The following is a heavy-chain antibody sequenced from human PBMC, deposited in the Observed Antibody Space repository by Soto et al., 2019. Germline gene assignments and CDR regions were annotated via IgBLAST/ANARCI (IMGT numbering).Heavy chain of an antibody. Sequence: ASVKVSCKVSGYTLTELSMHWVRQAPGKGLEWMGGFDPEDGETIYAQKFQGRVTMTEDTSTDTAYMELSSLRSEDTAVYYCATPPGYGSSWFYFDYWGQGTLVTVS. D-gene: IGHD6-13*01. CDR1: GYTLTELS. CDR2: FDPEDGET. CDR3: ATPPGYGSSWFYFDY. V-gene: IGHV1-24*01. J-gene: IGHJ4*02.